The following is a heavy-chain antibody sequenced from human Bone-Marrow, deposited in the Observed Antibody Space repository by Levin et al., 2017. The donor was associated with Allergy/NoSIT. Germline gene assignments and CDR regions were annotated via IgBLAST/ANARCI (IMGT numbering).Heavy chain of an antibody. CDR2: INHSGTT. J-gene: IGHJ6*02. CDR3: ASCSISTCYDYSYYGMDV. D-gene: IGHD2-2*01. V-gene: IGHV4-34*01. Sequence: SGGSLRLSFAVYGVSSRAFSWSWIRQPPGKGLEWIGEINHSGTTNYNPSLESRVTISVDTSKTHFYLKVTSLTAADTAVYYCASCSISTCYDYSYYGMDVWGQGTTVTVSS. CDR1: GVSSRAFS.